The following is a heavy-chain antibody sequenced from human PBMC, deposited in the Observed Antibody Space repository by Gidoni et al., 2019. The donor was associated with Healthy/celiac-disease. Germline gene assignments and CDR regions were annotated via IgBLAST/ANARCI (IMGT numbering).Heavy chain of an antibody. CDR1: GGSIRSRSYY. Sequence: QLQLQESGPGLVKPSETLSLTCTVSGGSIRSRSYYWGWIRQPPGKGLAWMGSIYYSGSTYYNPSLTSRVTIAVDTSKNQFSLKLSSVTAADTAVYYCATQLWFGEYPLYYFDYWGQGTLVTVSS. J-gene: IGHJ4*02. CDR2: IYYSGST. V-gene: IGHV4-39*01. D-gene: IGHD3-10*01. CDR3: ATQLWFGEYPLYYFDY.